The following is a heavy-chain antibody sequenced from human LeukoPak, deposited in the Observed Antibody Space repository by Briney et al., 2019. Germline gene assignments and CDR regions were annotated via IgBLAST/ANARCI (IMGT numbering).Heavy chain of an antibody. CDR1: GFTFSDYY. V-gene: IGHV3-11*01. Sequence: RGSLRLSCAASGFTFSDYYMSWIRQAPGKGLEWVSYISSSGSTIYYADSVKGRFTISRDNAKNSLYLQMNSLRAEDTAVYYCARYYYDSSGYYWGYDYWGQGTLVTVSS. D-gene: IGHD3-22*01. CDR3: ARYYYDSSGYYWGYDY. CDR2: ISSSGSTI. J-gene: IGHJ4*02.